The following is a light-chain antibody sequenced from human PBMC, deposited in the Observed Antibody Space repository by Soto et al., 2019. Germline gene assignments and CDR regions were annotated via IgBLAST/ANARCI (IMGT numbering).Light chain of an antibody. V-gene: IGKV1-39*01. CDR1: PRISSY. CDR3: QQSYSAPRT. Sequence: DIQMTQSPSSPSASVGDRVTITCRASPRISSYLNWYQQKPRKAPKILIYAVSNLQSGVPSRFSASGSGTDFTLTISSLQPEDFATYYCQQSYSAPRTFGQGTKVEIK. J-gene: IGKJ1*01. CDR2: AVS.